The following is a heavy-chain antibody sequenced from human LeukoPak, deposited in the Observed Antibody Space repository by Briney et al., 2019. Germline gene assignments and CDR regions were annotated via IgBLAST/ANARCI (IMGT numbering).Heavy chain of an antibody. V-gene: IGHV1-8*03. Sequence: ASVKVSCKASGYTFTSYAMHWVRQAPGQRLEWMGWMNPNSGNTGYAQKFQGRVTITRSTSISTAYMELSRLRSDDTAVYYCARRGSSGYPFDYWGQGTLVTVSS. CDR2: MNPNSGNT. CDR3: ARRGSSGYPFDY. J-gene: IGHJ4*02. D-gene: IGHD3-22*01. CDR1: GYTFTSYA.